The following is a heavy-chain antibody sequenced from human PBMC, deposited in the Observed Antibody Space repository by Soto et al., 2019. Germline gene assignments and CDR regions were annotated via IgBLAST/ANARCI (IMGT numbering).Heavy chain of an antibody. J-gene: IGHJ4*02. CDR2: ISARGGSS. Sequence: EVHLLESGGGLVQPGGSLRLSCAASGSSFNSYAMVWVGQAPGKGLEWVSVISARGGSSYFADSVKGRFTISRDNSKNVLSLEMNSLRAEDTAIYFCAKGSIEYSASVDNWGQGTLVLVSS. CDR1: GSSFNSYA. V-gene: IGHV3-23*01. D-gene: IGHD5-12*01. CDR3: AKGSIEYSASVDN.